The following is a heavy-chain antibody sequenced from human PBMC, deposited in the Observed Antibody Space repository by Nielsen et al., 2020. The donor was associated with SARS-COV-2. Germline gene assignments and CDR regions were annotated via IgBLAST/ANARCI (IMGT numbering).Heavy chain of an antibody. D-gene: IGHD3-22*01. Sequence: SETLSLTCAVYGGSFSGYYWSWIRQPPGKGLEWIGEINHSGSTNYNPSLKSRVTISVDTSKNQFSLKLSSVTAADTAVYYCARSTGGYYDSSGPQAQIGYYYGMDVWGQGTTVTVSS. CDR3: ARSTGGYYDSSGPQAQIGYYYGMDV. CDR1: GGSFSGYY. J-gene: IGHJ6*02. V-gene: IGHV4-34*01. CDR2: INHSGST.